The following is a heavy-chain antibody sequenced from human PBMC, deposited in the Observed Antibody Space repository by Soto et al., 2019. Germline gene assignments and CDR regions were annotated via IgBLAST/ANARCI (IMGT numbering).Heavy chain of an antibody. Sequence: GESLKISCKGSGFSFPSYWISWVRQMPGKGLEWIGRIDPSDSYTNYSPSFQGHVTISADKSISTAYLRWSSLKASDTAMYFCARLYGSGSYYTSPNYYYGLDVWGQGTTVTVSS. J-gene: IGHJ6*02. D-gene: IGHD3-10*01. CDR2: IDPSDSYT. CDR3: ARLYGSGSYYTSPNYYYGLDV. CDR1: GFSFPSYW. V-gene: IGHV5-10-1*01.